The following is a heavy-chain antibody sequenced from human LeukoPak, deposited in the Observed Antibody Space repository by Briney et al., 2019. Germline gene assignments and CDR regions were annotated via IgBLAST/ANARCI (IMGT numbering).Heavy chain of an antibody. CDR3: ARDSRIAVAGTFDY. CDR1: GYTFTSYD. V-gene: IGHV1-8*01. Sequence: ASVKVSCKASGYTFTSYDINWVRQATGQGLEWMGWMNPNSGNTGYAQKFQGRVTMARNTSISTAYMELSSLRSEDTAVYYCARDSRIAVAGTFDYWGQGTLVTVSS. J-gene: IGHJ4*02. CDR2: MNPNSGNT. D-gene: IGHD6-19*01.